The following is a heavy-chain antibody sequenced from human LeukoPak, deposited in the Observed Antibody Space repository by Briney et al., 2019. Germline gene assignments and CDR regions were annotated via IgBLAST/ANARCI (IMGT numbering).Heavy chain of an antibody. CDR2: IKTDGSIT. V-gene: IGHV3-74*01. D-gene: IGHD6-6*01. Sequence: GGSLRLSCAASGFGFSNFWMHWVRQAPGKGLEWVSRIKTDGSITAYADSVKGRFTISRDYAKNTLYLHMNSLKGEDTATYFCTREADPAFSASSSPDFWGQGTPVTVS. CDR1: GFGFSNFW. J-gene: IGHJ4*02. CDR3: TREADPAFSASSSPDF.